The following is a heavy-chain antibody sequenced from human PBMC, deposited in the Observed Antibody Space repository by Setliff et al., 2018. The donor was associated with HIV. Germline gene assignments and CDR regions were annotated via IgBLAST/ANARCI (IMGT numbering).Heavy chain of an antibody. CDR3: ATDHSEELVFDC. D-gene: IGHD6-13*01. CDR1: GYTLSELS. V-gene: IGHV1-24*01. CDR2: FDPEDVET. Sequence: GASVKVSCKVSGYTLSELSMHWVRQAPGKGLEWMGGFDPEDVETIYAEKFQGRVTMTEDTSTDTAYMELRSLRSEDTAVYYCATDHSEELVFDCWGQGTLVTVSS. J-gene: IGHJ4*02.